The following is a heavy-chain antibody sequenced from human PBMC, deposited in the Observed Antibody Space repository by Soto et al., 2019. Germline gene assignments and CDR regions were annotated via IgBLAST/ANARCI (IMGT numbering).Heavy chain of an antibody. J-gene: IGHJ4*02. CDR3: ARAAPALYQPFDY. V-gene: IGHV4-31*03. CDR2: IYYSGST. CDR1: GGSISSGGYY. Sequence: SETLSLTCTVSGGSISSGGYYWSWIRQHPGKGLEWIGYIYYSGSTYYNPSLKSRVTISVDTSKNQLSLKLSSVTAADTAVYYCARAAPALYQPFDYWGQGTLVTVSS. D-gene: IGHD2-2*01.